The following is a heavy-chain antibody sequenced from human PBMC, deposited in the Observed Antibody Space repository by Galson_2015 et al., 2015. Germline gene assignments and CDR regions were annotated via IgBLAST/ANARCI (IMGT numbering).Heavy chain of an antibody. D-gene: IGHD5-24*01. J-gene: IGHJ4*02. CDR1: GFSLSTSRVG. V-gene: IGHV2-5*01. CDR2: LYWNDDR. Sequence: PALVKPTQPLTLTCTFSGFSLSTSRVGVAWIRQPPGKALEWLELLYWNDDRRYRLSLKSRLPITTDPSKAKGVLTMTNMDPVNTATYYCAHEKLLDMATTFDYWGQGTLVTVSS. CDR3: AHEKLLDMATTFDY.